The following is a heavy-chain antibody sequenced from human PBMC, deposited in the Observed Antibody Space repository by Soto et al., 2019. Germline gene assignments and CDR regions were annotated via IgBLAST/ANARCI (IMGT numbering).Heavy chain of an antibody. CDR2: INHSGST. CDR1: GGSFSGYY. CDR3: ARGTLTYYDIKLPIDY. V-gene: IGHV4-34*01. J-gene: IGHJ4*02. D-gene: IGHD3-9*01. Sequence: PSETLSLTCAVYGGSFSGYYWSWIRQPPGKGLEWIGEINHSGSTNYNPSLKSRVTISVDTSKNQFSLKLSSVTAADTAVYYCARGTLTYYDIKLPIDYWGQGTLVTVSS.